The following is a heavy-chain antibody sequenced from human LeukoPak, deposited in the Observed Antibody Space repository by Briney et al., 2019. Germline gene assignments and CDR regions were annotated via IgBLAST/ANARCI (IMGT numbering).Heavy chain of an antibody. V-gene: IGHV3-48*03. CDR1: GFTFSSFE. J-gene: IGHJ4*02. CDR3: ARNRNYDILTGYYTNSHFDY. Sequence: GGSLRLSCAASGFTFSSFEMNWVRQAPGKGLDWVSHISSSGDTIFYADSMKGRFTISRDNAKNSLYLQMNSLRAEDKAVYYCARNRNYDILTGYYTNSHFDYWGQGTLVNVSS. D-gene: IGHD3-9*01. CDR2: ISSSGDTI.